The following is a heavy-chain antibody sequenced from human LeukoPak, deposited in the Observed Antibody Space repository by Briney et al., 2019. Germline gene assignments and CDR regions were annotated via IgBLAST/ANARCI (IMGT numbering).Heavy chain of an antibody. V-gene: IGHV4-34*01. D-gene: IGHD3-16*01. CDR1: GGSFSGYY. CDR2: INHSGST. CDR3: ARETSQKGAHYMDV. J-gene: IGHJ6*03. Sequence: SETLSLTCAVYGGSFSGYYWSWIRQPPGKGLKWMGEINHSGSTNYNPSLKSRVTISVDTSKNQFSLKLSSVTAADTAVYYCARETSQKGAHYMDVWGKGTTVTISS.